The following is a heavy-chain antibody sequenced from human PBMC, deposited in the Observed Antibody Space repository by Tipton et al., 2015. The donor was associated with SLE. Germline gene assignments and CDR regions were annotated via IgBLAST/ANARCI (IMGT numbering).Heavy chain of an antibody. V-gene: IGHV4-61*05. CDR2: INHGGST. D-gene: IGHD4-23*01. J-gene: IGHJ3*01. Sequence: TLSLTCTVSGGSISSSSYYWSWIRQPPGKGLEWIGEINHGGSTNYNPSLKSRVTISVDTSKNQFSLRLNSVTAVDTAVYYCARTFYGGGDAFDVWGQGTKVSVSS. CDR3: ARTFYGGGDAFDV. CDR1: GGSISSSSYY.